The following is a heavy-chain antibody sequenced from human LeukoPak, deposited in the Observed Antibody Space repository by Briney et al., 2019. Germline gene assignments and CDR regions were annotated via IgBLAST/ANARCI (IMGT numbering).Heavy chain of an antibody. V-gene: IGHV4-59*01. CDR3: ARVTRFGGYYFDY. J-gene: IGHJ4*02. CDR2: IYYSGST. D-gene: IGHD3-10*01. Sequence: SETLSLTCTVSGGSISSYYWSWLRQPPGKGLEWLGYIYYSGSTNYNPSLKSRVTISVDTSKNQFSLKLSSVTAADTAVYYCARVTRFGGYYFDYWGQGTLVTVSS. CDR1: GGSISSYY.